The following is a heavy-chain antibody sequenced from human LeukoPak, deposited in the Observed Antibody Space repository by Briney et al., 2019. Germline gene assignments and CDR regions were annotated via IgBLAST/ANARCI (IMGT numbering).Heavy chain of an antibody. D-gene: IGHD1-7*01. CDR1: GFSFSGHW. J-gene: IGHJ4*02. V-gene: IGHV3-74*01. CDR2: IDTDGSLKSDGSSP. Sequence: PGGSLRLSCAASGFSFSGHWMHWVRQIPGKGLVWVSRIDTDGSLKSDGSSPSYADSVKGRFTISRDNAKNTLYLQMNSLRAEDTAVYYCLTVRKYLRVGWNSNFDYWGQGTLVTVSS. CDR3: LTVRKYLRVGWNSNFDY.